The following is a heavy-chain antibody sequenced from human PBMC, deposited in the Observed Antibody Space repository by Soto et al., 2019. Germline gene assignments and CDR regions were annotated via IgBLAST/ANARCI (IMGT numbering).Heavy chain of an antibody. V-gene: IGHV5-10-1*01. D-gene: IGHD6-13*01. CDR2: IDPSDSYT. Sequence: PGESLKISCKGSGYSFTSYWISWVRQMPGKGLEWMGRIDPSDSYTNYSPSFQGHVTISADKSISTAYLQWSSLKASDTAMYYCASPYLLYSSSWYHGMDVSGQGTTVTVSS. CDR3: ASPYLLYSSSWYHGMDV. J-gene: IGHJ6*02. CDR1: GYSFTSYW.